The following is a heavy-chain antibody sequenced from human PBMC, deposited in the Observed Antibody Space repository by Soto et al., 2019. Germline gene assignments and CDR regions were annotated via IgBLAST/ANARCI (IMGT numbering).Heavy chain of an antibody. CDR1: GGSISSSGYY. V-gene: IGHV4-31*03. CDR3: ARAAYGDYGSLNWFDP. D-gene: IGHD4-17*01. CDR2: IYYSGGT. J-gene: IGHJ5*02. Sequence: QVQLQESGPGLVKPSQTLSLTCTVSGGSISSSGYYWSWIRQHPEKGLEWIGNIYYSGGTYYNPSLKSRLTISIDTSNNQFFLKLSSVTAADTGIYYCARAAYGDYGSLNWFDPWGQGTLVTVSS.